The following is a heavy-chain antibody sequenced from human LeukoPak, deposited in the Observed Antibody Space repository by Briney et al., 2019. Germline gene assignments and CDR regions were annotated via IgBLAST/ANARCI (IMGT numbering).Heavy chain of an antibody. Sequence: PGGSLRLSCAATGFTFDDYGMSWVRQAPGKGLEWVSGINWNGGSTGYADSVKGRFTISRDNAKNSLYLQMNSLRAEDTALYHCARDNGDYPNWFDPWGQGTLVTVSS. CDR1: GFTFDDYG. D-gene: IGHD4-17*01. CDR2: INWNGGST. CDR3: ARDNGDYPNWFDP. V-gene: IGHV3-20*01. J-gene: IGHJ5*02.